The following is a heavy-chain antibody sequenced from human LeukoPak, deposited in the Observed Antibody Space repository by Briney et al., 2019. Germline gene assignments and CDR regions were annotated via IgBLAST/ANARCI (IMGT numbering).Heavy chain of an antibody. V-gene: IGHV3-48*01. J-gene: IGHJ4*02. CDR2: ISSSSSTI. D-gene: IGHD3-22*01. Sequence: PGRSLRLSCAASGFTFSSYSMNWVRQAPGKGLEWVSYISSSSSTIYYADSVKGRFTISRDNAKNSLYLQMNSLRAEDTAVYYCARGQTYYYDSSGLGFSIWGQGTLVTVSS. CDR3: ARGQTYYYDSSGLGFSI. CDR1: GFTFSSYS.